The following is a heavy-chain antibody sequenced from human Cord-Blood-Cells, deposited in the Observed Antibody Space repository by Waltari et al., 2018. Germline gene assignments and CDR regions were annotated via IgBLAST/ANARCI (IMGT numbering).Heavy chain of an antibody. CDR2: IDHSRSN. J-gene: IGHJ3*02. V-gene: IGHV4-34*01. CDR1: GGSFSGYY. D-gene: IGHD7-27*01. Sequence: QVQLQQWGAGLLKPSETLSLTCAVYGGSFSGYYWSWVRQPPGKGLGWIGEIDHSRSNNYYPSLSGRVTISVETAKNQFSLTLSSGPAADTAVYYCARQLSWGWFVFDIWGQGTMVTVSS. CDR3: ARQLSWGWFVFDI.